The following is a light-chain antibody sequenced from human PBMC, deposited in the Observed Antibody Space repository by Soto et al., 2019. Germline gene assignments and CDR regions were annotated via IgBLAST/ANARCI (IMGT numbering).Light chain of an antibody. CDR1: SSDVGGYNY. CDR3: SSYTSSSTYVV. CDR2: DVS. V-gene: IGLV2-14*01. J-gene: IGLJ2*01. Sequence: QSVLTQPASVSGSPGQSITISCTGTSSDVGGYNYVSWYQQHPGKAPKLMIYDVSNRPSGVSNRFSGSKSGNTASLTISGLQAEDEADYYCSSYTSSSTYVVFGGGTQLTAL.